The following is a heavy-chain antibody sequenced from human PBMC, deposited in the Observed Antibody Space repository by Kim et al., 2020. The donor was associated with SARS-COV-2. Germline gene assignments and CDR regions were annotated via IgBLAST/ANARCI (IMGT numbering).Heavy chain of an antibody. CDR3: AREGGITIFGVVIPNNYYYYGMDV. CDR2: NSAYNGNT. CDR1: GYTFTSYG. D-gene: IGHD3-3*01. J-gene: IGHJ6*02. V-gene: IGHV1-18*01. Sequence: ASEKVSCKASGYTFTSYGISWVRQAPGQGLEWMGWNSAYNGNTNYAQKLQGRVTMTTDTSTSTAYMELRSLRSDDTAVYYCAREGGITIFGVVIPNNYYYYGMDVWGQGTTVTVSS.